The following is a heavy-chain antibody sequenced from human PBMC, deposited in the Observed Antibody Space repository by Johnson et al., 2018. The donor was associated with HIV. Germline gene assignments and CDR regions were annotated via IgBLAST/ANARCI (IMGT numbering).Heavy chain of an antibody. CDR1: GFTFSSFA. J-gene: IGHJ3*02. D-gene: IGHD6-6*01. Sequence: QVQLVESGGGVVQPGRSLRLSCAASGFTFSSFAIHWVRQAPGKGLEWVAVISYDGSNKYYADSVKGRFTISRDNSKNTLYLQMNSLRAEDTAVYYFAIERSLKEYSSSWDAFDIWGQGTMVTVSS. V-gene: IGHV3-30-3*01. CDR3: AIERSLKEYSSSWDAFDI. CDR2: ISYDGSNK.